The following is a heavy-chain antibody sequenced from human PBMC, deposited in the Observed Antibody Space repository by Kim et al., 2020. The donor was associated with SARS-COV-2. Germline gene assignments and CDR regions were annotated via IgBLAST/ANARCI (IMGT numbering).Heavy chain of an antibody. Sequence: SETLSLTCAVYGGSFSGYYWSWIRQPPGKGLEWIGEINHSGSTNYNPSLKSRVTISVDTSKNQFSLKLSSVTAADTAVYYCARGGYGSGSYGWFDPWGQGTLVTVSS. D-gene: IGHD3-10*01. V-gene: IGHV4-34*01. CDR1: GGSFSGYY. CDR3: ARGGYGSGSYGWFDP. J-gene: IGHJ5*02. CDR2: INHSGST.